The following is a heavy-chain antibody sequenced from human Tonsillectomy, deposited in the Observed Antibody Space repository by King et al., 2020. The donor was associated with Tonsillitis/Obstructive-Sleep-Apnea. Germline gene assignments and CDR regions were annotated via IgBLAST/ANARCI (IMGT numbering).Heavy chain of an antibody. Sequence: QLVQSGGGLVQPGGSLRLSCAASGFTFSSYAMSWVRQAPGKGLEWVSAISGSGGSTYYADSVKGRFTISRDNSKNTLYLQMNSLGAEDTAVYYCAKAPHYDFCSGYPSYYFDYWGQGTLVTVSS. CDR3: AKAPHYDFCSGYPSYYFDY. D-gene: IGHD3-3*01. CDR1: GFTFSSYA. J-gene: IGHJ4*02. CDR2: ISGSGGST. V-gene: IGHV3-23*04.